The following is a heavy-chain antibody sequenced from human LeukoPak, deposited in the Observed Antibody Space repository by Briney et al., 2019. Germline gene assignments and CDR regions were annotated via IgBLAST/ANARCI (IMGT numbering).Heavy chain of an antibody. CDR1: GDTINDHY. J-gene: IGHJ5*02. CDR3: ARDQGSWFDP. Sequence: SETLSLTCTVSGDTINDHYWSWIRQPPGEGLKWIAYIYSSVSTNYNPSLKSRVTISIDTSKSQFSLKLTSVTAADTGVYYCARDQGSWFDPWGQGTLVTVSS. V-gene: IGHV4-4*09. CDR2: IYSSVST.